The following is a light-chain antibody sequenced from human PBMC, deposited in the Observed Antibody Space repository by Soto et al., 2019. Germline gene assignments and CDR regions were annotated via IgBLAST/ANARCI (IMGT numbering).Light chain of an antibody. CDR1: QDVGSL. J-gene: IGKJ5*01. CDR2: DAS. V-gene: IGKV3-11*01. Sequence: EVVLTQSPATLSLSAGERASLSCRASQDVGSLIAWYQQKPGQPPRLLIYDASNRATGIPARFSGSGSGTDFVRTISSLEPEDFAVYYCHQRRSWPITFGQGTRLEIK. CDR3: HQRRSWPIT.